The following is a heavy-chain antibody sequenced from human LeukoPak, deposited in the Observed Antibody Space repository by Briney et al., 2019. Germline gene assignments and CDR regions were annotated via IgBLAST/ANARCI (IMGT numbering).Heavy chain of an antibody. V-gene: IGHV5-51*01. D-gene: IGHD7-27*01. Sequence: GESLQISCQGSGNSFTTYWIAWVRQMPGKGLEWMGIIYPGDSDTRYSPSFQGQVTISADKSISTAYLQWSSLKASDTAMYYCARGPHSWGFFDYWGQGTLVTVSS. CDR1: GNSFTTYW. J-gene: IGHJ4*02. CDR3: ARGPHSWGFFDY. CDR2: IYPGDSDT.